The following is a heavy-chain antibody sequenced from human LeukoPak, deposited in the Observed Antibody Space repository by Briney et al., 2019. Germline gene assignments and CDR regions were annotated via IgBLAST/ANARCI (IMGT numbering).Heavy chain of an antibody. CDR3: ARDRRMATYSYGRYVGYFDY. J-gene: IGHJ4*02. V-gene: IGHV3-11*06. CDR2: ISSSSSYI. CDR1: GFIFSEYY. D-gene: IGHD5-18*01. Sequence: PGGSLRLSCAASGFIFSEYYMGWIRQAPGKGLEWVSSISSSSSYIYYADSVKGRFTISRDNAKNSLYLQMNSLRAEDTAVYYCARDRRMATYSYGRYVGYFDYWGQGTLVTVSS.